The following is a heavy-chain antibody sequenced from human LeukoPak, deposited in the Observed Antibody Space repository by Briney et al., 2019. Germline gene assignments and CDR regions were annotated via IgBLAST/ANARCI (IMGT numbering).Heavy chain of an antibody. CDR2: INHSGST. CDR3: ARGDRLRGLYY. D-gene: IGHD4-17*01. V-gene: IGHV4-34*01. Sequence: SETLSLTCAVYGGSFSGYYWSWIRQPPGKGLEWTGEINHSGSTNYNPSLKSRVTISVDTSKNQFSLKLSSVTAADTAVYYCARGDRLRGLYYWGQGTLVTVSS. J-gene: IGHJ4*02. CDR1: GGSFSGYY.